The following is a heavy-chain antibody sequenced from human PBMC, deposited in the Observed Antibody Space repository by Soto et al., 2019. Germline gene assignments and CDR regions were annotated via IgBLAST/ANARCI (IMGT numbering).Heavy chain of an antibody. CDR2: IIPIFGSA. D-gene: IGHD5-12*01. CDR1: GYTFTSYA. CDR3: AKDGGKDGYFGNWFDP. Sequence: SVKVSCKASGYTFTSYAITWVRQAPGQGLEWLGRIIPIFGSANFAQKFQGRVTITADESTTTAYMELSSLRSDDTAVYYCAKDGGKDGYFGNWFDPWGQGTLVTVSS. J-gene: IGHJ5*02. V-gene: IGHV1-69*13.